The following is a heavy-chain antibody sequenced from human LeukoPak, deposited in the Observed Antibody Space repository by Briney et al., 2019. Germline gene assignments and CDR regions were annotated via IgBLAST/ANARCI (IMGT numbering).Heavy chain of an antibody. D-gene: IGHD2-2*01. V-gene: IGHV3-7*01. CDR2: IKQDGSEK. CDR1: GFTFSSYW. J-gene: IGHJ3*02. Sequence: PGGSLRLSCAASGFTFSSYWMSWVRQAPGKGLEWVANIKQDGSEKYYVDSVKGRFTISRDNAKNSLYLQMNSLRAEDTAVYYCAREGGSSTSRDAFDIWGQGTMVTVSS. CDR3: AREGGSSTSRDAFDI.